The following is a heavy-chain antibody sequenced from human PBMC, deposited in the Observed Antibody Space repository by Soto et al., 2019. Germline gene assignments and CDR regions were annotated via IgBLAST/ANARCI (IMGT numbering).Heavy chain of an antibody. Sequence: QVQLVQSGAEVKKPGASVTVSCEASGYSFIAHFIHWVRQAPGQGLEWMGWVYPDTGGTNYAQKFRTRVTMTSDTSVSTAYMEVNGLKSDDTAVYYCVRAQSRQLLLAWFDAWGQGTLVTVSS. V-gene: IGHV1-2*02. CDR1: GYSFIAHF. CDR3: VRAQSRQLLLAWFDA. D-gene: IGHD2-2*01. CDR2: VYPDTGGT. J-gene: IGHJ5*02.